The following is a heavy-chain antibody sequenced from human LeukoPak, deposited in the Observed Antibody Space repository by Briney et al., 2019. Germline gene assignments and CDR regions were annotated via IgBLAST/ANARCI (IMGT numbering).Heavy chain of an antibody. D-gene: IGHD3-22*01. CDR2: INPNSGGS. J-gene: IGHJ3*02. CDR3: ARDPYYYDSSGYRPARAFDI. Sequence: ASVKVSCKASGYTFTSYYMHWVRQAPGQGLEWMGWINPNSGGSNYAQKFQGRVTMTRDTSISTAYMELSRLRSDDTAVYYCARDPYYYDSSGYRPARAFDIWGQGTMVTVSS. CDR1: GYTFTSYY. V-gene: IGHV1-2*02.